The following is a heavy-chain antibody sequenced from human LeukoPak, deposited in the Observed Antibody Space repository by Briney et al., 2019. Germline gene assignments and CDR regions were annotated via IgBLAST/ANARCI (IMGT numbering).Heavy chain of an antibody. V-gene: IGHV4-59*08. CDR3: ARHPIGSTPYYYYYGTDV. J-gene: IGHJ6*02. D-gene: IGHD1-26*01. CDR2: IYYSGST. Sequence: SETLSLTCTVSGGSISSYYWSWIRQPPGKGLEWIGYIYYSGSTNYNPSLKSRVTISVDTSKNQFSLKLSSVTAADTAVYYCARHPIGSTPYYYYYGTDVWGQGTTVTVSS. CDR1: GGSISSYY.